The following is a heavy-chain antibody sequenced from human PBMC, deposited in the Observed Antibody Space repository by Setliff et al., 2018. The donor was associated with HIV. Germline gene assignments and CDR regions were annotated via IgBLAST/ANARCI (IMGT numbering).Heavy chain of an antibody. D-gene: IGHD6-19*01. CDR2: ISPNNAGT. Sequence: ASVKVSCKASAYSFTDYFIHWVRQAPGQGLEWMGWISPNNAGTRIPRTFRGRVTLTSDTSINTAYMELSGLRSDDTAMYYCARKYTGGPLDYWGQGTLVTVSS. CDR3: ARKYTGGPLDY. CDR1: AYSFTDYF. J-gene: IGHJ4*02. V-gene: IGHV1-2*02.